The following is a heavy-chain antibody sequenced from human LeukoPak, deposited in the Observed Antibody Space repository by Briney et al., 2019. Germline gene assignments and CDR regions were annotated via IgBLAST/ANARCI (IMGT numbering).Heavy chain of an antibody. D-gene: IGHD6-13*01. V-gene: IGHV3-74*01. CDR3: ARSAAGGAFDI. CDR2: INTDGSIT. Sequence: GGSLRLSCAASGFTFSSYWMHWVRQAPGKGLVWVSRINTDGSITNYAGSVKGRFTISRDNAKNTLYLQMNSLRAEDTAVYYCARSAAGGAFDIWGQGTMVTVSS. CDR1: GFTFSSYW. J-gene: IGHJ3*02.